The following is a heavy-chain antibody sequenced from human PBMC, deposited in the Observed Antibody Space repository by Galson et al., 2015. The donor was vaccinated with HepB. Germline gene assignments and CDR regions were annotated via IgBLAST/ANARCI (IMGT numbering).Heavy chain of an antibody. CDR2: IKQDGSEK. CDR1: GFTFSSYR. V-gene: IGHV3-7*03. D-gene: IGHD1-26*01. Sequence: SLRLSCAASGFTFSSYRMSWVRQAPGKGLEWVANIKQDGSEKYYVDSVKGRFTISRDNAKNSLYLQMNSLRAEDTAVYYCARVGWEALFDYWGQGTLVTVSS. CDR3: ARVGWEALFDY. J-gene: IGHJ4*02.